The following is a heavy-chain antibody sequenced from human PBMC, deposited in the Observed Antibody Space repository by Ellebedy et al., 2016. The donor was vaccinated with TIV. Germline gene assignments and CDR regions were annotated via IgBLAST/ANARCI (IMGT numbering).Heavy chain of an antibody. V-gene: IGHV3-30*04. CDR1: GFTFSDYP. CDR3: AREGASGWYPY. D-gene: IGHD6-19*01. Sequence: GGSLRLSCAASGFTFSDYPMHWVRQAPGKGLEWQAVISSDGREKHYGDSVEGRFTISRDNSRTTLYLQMNSLRPEDTAVYYCAREGASGWYPYWGQGTLVTISS. J-gene: IGHJ4*02. CDR2: ISSDGREK.